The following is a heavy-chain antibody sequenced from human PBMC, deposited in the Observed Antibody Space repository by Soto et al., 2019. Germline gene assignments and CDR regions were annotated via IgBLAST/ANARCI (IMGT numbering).Heavy chain of an antibody. Sequence: QVQLQESGPGLVKPSETLSLTCTVSGGSISRYYWSWIRQPPGKGLEWIGYIYYSGSTNYNPSLKSRVTISVDTSKNQYSLKLSSVTAADTAVYYCARAYGVGAGDYWGQGTLVTVSS. J-gene: IGHJ4*02. CDR3: ARAYGVGAGDY. D-gene: IGHD4-17*01. CDR1: GGSISRYY. V-gene: IGHV4-59*01. CDR2: IYYSGST.